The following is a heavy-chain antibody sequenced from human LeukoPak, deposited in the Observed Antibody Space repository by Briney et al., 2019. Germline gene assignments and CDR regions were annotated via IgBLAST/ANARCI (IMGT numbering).Heavy chain of an antibody. CDR1: GGSFRGYY. J-gene: IGHJ4*02. CDR3: ASSGTCDSSGYYGFDY. D-gene: IGHD3-22*01. Sequence: SETLSLTCAVYGGSFRGYYWSWIRQPPGKGLEWIGEINHSGSTNYNPSLKSRVTISVDTSKNQFSLKLSSVTAADTAVYYCASSGTCDSSGYYGFDYWGQGTLVTVSS. CDR2: INHSGST. V-gene: IGHV4-34*01.